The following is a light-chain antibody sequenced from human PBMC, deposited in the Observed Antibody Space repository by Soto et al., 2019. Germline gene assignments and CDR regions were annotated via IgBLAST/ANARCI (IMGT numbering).Light chain of an antibody. CDR2: RNN. J-gene: IGLJ1*01. CDR3: AEWDDSLNGSYV. V-gene: IGLV1-44*01. CDR1: SSNIGSIT. Sequence: QAVVTQPPSVSGSYWQRVTLFCSAFSSNIGSITVKFYQQLPGTAPKLLIYRNNHRPSGVPDRFSGSKSGTSASLAISGLQSEDEADYYCAEWDDSLNGSYVFGPGTKVTVL.